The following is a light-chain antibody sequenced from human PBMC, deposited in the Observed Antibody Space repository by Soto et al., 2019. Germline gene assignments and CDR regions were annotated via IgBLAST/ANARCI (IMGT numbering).Light chain of an antibody. Sequence: QSVLTQSPSASASLGASVELTCTLSSGHSNYAIAWHQQQSEKGPRYLMKLNSDGSHSKGDGIPDRFSGSSSGAERYPTISSLQSEDEADYYCQTWGSGIVVFGGGTQLTVL. CDR1: SGHSNYA. CDR3: QTWGSGIVV. V-gene: IGLV4-69*01. CDR2: LNSDGSH. J-gene: IGLJ2*01.